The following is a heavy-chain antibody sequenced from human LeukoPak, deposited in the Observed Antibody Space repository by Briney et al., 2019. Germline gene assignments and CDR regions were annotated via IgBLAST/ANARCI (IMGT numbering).Heavy chain of an antibody. CDR2: IKQDGSEK. J-gene: IGHJ2*01. V-gene: IGHV3-7*01. CDR3: TTVDGGNSEYFDL. CDR1: GFTFSSYW. D-gene: IGHD4-23*01. Sequence: GGSLRLSCAASGFTFSSYWMSWVRQAPGKGLEWVANIKQDGSEKYYVDSVKGRFTISRDNAKNSLYLQMNSLRAEDTAVYYCTTVDGGNSEYFDLWGRGTLVTVSS.